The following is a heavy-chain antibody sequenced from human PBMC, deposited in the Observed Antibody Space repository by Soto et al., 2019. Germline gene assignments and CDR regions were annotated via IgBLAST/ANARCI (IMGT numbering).Heavy chain of an antibody. J-gene: IGHJ3*02. V-gene: IGHV1-18*01. Sequence: SVKVSCKASGYTFTSYGISWVRQAPGQGLEWMGWISAYNGNTNYAQKLQGRVTMTTDTSTSTAYMELRSLRSDDTAVYYCARDLIVVVTAAMQAFDIWGQGTMVTVSS. D-gene: IGHD2-2*01. CDR1: GYTFTSYG. CDR2: ISAYNGNT. CDR3: ARDLIVVVTAAMQAFDI.